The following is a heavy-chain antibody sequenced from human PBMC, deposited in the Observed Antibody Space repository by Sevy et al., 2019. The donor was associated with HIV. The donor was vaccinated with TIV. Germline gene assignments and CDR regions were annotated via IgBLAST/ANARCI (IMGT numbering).Heavy chain of an antibody. CDR2: IKQDGNEK. J-gene: IGHJ4*02. Sequence: GGSLRPSCVASGFNLSPYWMTWVRQAPGKGLEWVANIKQDGNEKYYVDSVKGRFTVSGDNAKNALYLQMYSLRVEDTAVYFCASNTYHYDSNTYYPVYWGQGTRVTVSS. CDR3: ASNTYHYDSNTYYPVY. CDR1: GFNLSPYW. D-gene: IGHD3-22*01. V-gene: IGHV3-7*01.